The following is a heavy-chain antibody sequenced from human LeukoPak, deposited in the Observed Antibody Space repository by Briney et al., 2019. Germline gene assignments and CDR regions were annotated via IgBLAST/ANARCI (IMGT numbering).Heavy chain of an antibody. Sequence: GGSLRLSCAASGFRFSDYYMNWIRQTPGQGREWVSYIRSTGTSIYYADSVKGRFAISRDNANNLVFLQIDSLRADDTAVYYCAGGLMGGSFDFWGQGNLVTVSS. CDR1: GFRFSDYY. J-gene: IGHJ4*02. CDR2: IRSTGTSI. CDR3: AGGLMGGSFDF. V-gene: IGHV3-11*01. D-gene: IGHD2-8*01.